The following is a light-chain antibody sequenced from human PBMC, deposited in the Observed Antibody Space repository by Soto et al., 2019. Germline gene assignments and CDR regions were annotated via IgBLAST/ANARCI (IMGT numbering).Light chain of an antibody. V-gene: IGLV1-51*02. CDR2: ENN. J-gene: IGLJ1*01. CDR3: GTWDSRLSAYV. CDR1: SSNIGNNY. Sequence: QSVLTQPPSVSAAPGQKVTISCSGSSSNIGNNYVSWYQQLPGTAPKLLIYENNKRPAGIPDRFSGSKSGTSATLGITGLQTGDEDDYYCGTWDSRLSAYVFGTGTKLTVL.